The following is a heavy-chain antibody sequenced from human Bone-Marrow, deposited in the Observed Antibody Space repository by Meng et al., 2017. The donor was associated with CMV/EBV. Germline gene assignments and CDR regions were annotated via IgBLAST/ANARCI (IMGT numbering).Heavy chain of an antibody. D-gene: IGHD3-10*01. CDR1: GGSISSRGAF. Sequence: VSGGSISSRGAFWGWLRQPPGKGLEWIGSMSYDGASYYDPSLKSRVTISLDTSNNQFSLRLRSVTAADTAVYYCARFYGSYYGYRDFWGQGTLVTVSS. V-gene: IGHV4-39*07. CDR3: ARFYGSYYGYRDF. CDR2: MSYDGAS. J-gene: IGHJ4*02.